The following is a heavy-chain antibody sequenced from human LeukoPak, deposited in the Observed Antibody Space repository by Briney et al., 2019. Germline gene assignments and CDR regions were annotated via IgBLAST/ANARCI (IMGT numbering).Heavy chain of an antibody. CDR1: GFTFSSYW. Sequence: GGSLRLSCAASGFTFSSYWMSWVRRAPGKGLEWVANIKQDGSEKYYVDSVKGRFTISRDNAKNSLYLQMNSLRAEDTAVYDCARSYCSGGSCYWVDVWGKGTTVTVSS. J-gene: IGHJ6*04. D-gene: IGHD2-15*01. CDR3: ARSYCSGGSCYWVDV. CDR2: IKQDGSEK. V-gene: IGHV3-7*03.